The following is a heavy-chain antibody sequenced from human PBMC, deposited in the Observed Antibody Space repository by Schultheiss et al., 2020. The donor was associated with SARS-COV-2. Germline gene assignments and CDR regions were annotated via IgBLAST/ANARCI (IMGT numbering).Heavy chain of an antibody. J-gene: IGHJ4*02. CDR2: ISAYNGNT. V-gene: IGHV1-18*04. CDR3: GRDGRRAAAGQAGNY. CDR1: GYTFTSYG. D-gene: IGHD6-13*01. Sequence: ASVKVSCKASGYTFTSYGISWVRQAPGQGLEWMGWISAYNGNTHYAQKFQGRVTLTTDTTTSTAHMELRSLRSDDTAVYYCGRDGRRAAAGQAGNYWGQGTLVTVSS.